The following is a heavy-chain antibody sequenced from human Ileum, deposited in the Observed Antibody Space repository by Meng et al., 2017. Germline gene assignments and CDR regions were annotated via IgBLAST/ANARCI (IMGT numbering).Heavy chain of an antibody. CDR2: IHHSGST. D-gene: IGHD1-26*01. Sequence: QHVGAGLLNTSESRALTCAVSGGSIRTSDWWSWVRQAPGKGLEWIGEIHHSGSTNYNPSLKSRVTISVDKSKNQFSLKLNSVTAADTAVYYCAREWSGSYRHFDYWGQGTLVTVSS. V-gene: IGHV4-4*02. CDR1: GGSIRTSDW. CDR3: AREWSGSYRHFDY. J-gene: IGHJ4*02.